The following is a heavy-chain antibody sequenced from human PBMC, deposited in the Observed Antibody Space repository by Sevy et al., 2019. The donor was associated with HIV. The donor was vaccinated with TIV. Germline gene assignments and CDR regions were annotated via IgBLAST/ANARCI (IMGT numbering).Heavy chain of an antibody. CDR2: IRSNVYGGTT. CDR1: GVTLGDYD. V-gene: IGHV3-49*04. J-gene: IGHJ6*04. CDR3: SRVGWATDWGMDV. Sequence: GGSLRLSCTVSGVTLGDYDMSWVRQAPGKGLEWVGFIRSNVYGGTTEYAASVKGRFTISRDDSKSIAYLQMNSLQTEDTAVYYCSRVGWATDWGMDVWGKGTTVTVSS. D-gene: IGHD3-9*01.